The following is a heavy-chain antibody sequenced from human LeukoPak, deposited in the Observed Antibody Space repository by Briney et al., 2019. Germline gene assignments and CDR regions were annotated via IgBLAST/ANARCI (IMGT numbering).Heavy chain of an antibody. CDR1: GYTFTGYY. CDR3: ARPPYGGPYYSYGMDV. V-gene: IGHV1-2*02. D-gene: IGHD4-23*01. Sequence: ASVKVSCKASGYTFTGYYMHWVRQAPGQGLEWMGWINPNSGGTNYAQKFQGRVTMTGDTSISTAYMELSRLRSDDTAVYYCARPPYGGPYYSYGMDVWGQGTTVTVSS. CDR2: INPNSGGT. J-gene: IGHJ6*02.